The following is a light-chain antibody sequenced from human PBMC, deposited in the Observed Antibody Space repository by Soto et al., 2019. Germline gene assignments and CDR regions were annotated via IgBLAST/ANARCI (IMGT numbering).Light chain of an antibody. Sequence: DIQMTQSPSTLSASVGDRVTITCRASQGISGWLAWYQKKPGRAPKFLMYDASNLESGVPSRFSGRGSGTEFSFTISSLQPDDFATYYCQQYSVFPLTFGQGTRV. V-gene: IGKV1-5*01. CDR2: DAS. CDR1: QGISGW. CDR3: QQYSVFPLT. J-gene: IGKJ1*01.